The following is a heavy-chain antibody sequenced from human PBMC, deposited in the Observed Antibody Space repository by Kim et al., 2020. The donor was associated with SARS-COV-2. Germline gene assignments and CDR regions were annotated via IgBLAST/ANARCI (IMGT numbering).Heavy chain of an antibody. CDR2: INHSGST. Sequence: SETLSLTCAVYGGSFSGYYWSWIRQPPGKGLEWIGEINHSGSTNYNPSLKSRVTISVDTSKNQFSLKLSSVTAADTAVYYCARDGGVYYGMDVWGQGTTVTVSS. D-gene: IGHD3-10*01. CDR3: ARDGGVYYGMDV. V-gene: IGHV4-34*01. CDR1: GGSFSGYY. J-gene: IGHJ6*02.